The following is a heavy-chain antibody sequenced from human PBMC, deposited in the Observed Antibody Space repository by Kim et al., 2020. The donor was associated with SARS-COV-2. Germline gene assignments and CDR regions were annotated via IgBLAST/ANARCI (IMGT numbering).Heavy chain of an antibody. V-gene: IGHV3-74*01. CDR1: GFTFSSYW. CDR3: WSGYYGSGSSSIPFDY. Sequence: GGSLRLSCAASGFTFSSYWMHWVRQGPGKGLVWVSRINSDGSTTTYTDSVKGRFTISRDNAKNTLYLQMNSLRAEDTAVYYCWSGYYGSGSSSIPFDYWGQGTLVTVSS. D-gene: IGHD3-10*01. J-gene: IGHJ4*02. CDR2: INSDGSTT.